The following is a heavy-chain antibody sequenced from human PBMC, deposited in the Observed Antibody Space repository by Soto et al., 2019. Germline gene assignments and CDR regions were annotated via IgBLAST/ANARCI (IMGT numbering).Heavy chain of an antibody. CDR1: GYTFTGYY. D-gene: IGHD3-16*02. J-gene: IGHJ4*02. CDR2: INPNSGGT. Sequence: ASVKVSCKASGYTFTGYYMHWVRQAPGQGLEWMGWINPNSGGTNYAQKFQGWVTMTRDTSISTAYMELSRLRSDDTAVYYCAREDYDYVWGSYRSPFKFDYWGQGTLVTVSS. CDR3: AREDYDYVWGSYRSPFKFDY. V-gene: IGHV1-2*04.